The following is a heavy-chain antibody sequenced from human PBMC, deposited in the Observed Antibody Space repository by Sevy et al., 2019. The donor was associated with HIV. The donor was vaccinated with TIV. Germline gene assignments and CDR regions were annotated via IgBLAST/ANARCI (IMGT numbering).Heavy chain of an antibody. Sequence: GGSLRLSCAASGFTFFSHVMSWVRQAPGKGLEWVSVLSGRGGTTYYADSVKGRFSISRDNSKNKLYLQMSSLRIEDTAVYYCATGTTDSSISWVFDVWGQGTMVTVSS. CDR3: ATGTTDSSISWVFDV. V-gene: IGHV3-23*01. D-gene: IGHD6-13*01. CDR1: GFTFFSHV. J-gene: IGHJ3*01. CDR2: LSGRGGTT.